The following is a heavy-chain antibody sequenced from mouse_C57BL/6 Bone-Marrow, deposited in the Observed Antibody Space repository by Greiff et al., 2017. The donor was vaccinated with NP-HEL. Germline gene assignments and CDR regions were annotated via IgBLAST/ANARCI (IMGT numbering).Heavy chain of an antibody. J-gene: IGHJ1*03. CDR3: TTDYYGSYWYFDV. Sequence: EVTLQESGAELVRPGASVKLSCTASGFNIKDYYMHWVKQRPEQGLEWIGRIDPEDGDTEYAPKFPGKATMTADTSSNTAYLQLSSLTSEDTAVYYCTTDYYGSYWYFDVWGTGTTVTVSS. V-gene: IGHV14-1*01. D-gene: IGHD1-1*01. CDR1: GFNIKDYY. CDR2: IDPEDGDT.